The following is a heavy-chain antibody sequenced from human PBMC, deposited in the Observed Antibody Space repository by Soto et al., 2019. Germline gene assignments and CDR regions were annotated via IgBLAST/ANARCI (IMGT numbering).Heavy chain of an antibody. CDR3: ANDRHPDGIWTFDY. J-gene: IGHJ4*02. Sequence: EVQLLESGGHLIQPGESLRLSCAASGFSFSGYTMNWVRQAQGKGLEWISGINGGGGTTYYADSVKGRFTISRDDSKNILYLQMNSPRAEDTAIYYCANDRHPDGIWTFDYWGRGTLVTVSS. CDR2: INGGGGTT. V-gene: IGHV3-23*01. CDR1: GFSFSGYT. D-gene: IGHD3-9*01.